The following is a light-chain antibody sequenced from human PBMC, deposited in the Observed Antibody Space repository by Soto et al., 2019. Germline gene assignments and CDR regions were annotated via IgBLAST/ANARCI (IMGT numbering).Light chain of an antibody. CDR1: QGIKDE. V-gene: IGKV1-6*01. J-gene: IGKJ1*01. CDR3: LQDYNYPCT. Sequence: AIQMTQSLSSLSAAGVDRVTITCRASQGIKDELHWYQQEPGKAPNLLIYAASSLQSDVPSRFSGSGSGTDFTLTTSSLQPEDFATYYCLQDYNYPCTFGQGTKVDIK. CDR2: AAS.